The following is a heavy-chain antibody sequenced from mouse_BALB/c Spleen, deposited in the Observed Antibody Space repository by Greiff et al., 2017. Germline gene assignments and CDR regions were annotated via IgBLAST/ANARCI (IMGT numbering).Heavy chain of an antibody. CDR2: IDPANGNT. CDR3: ARSRPLWDAMDY. CDR1: GFNIKDTY. J-gene: IGHJ4*01. D-gene: IGHD6-2*01. Sequence: EVQLQESGAELVKPGASVKLSCTASGFNIKDTYMHWVKQRPEQGLEWIGRIDPANGNTKYDPKFQGKATITADTSSNTAYLQLSSLTSEDTAVYYCARSRPLWDAMDYWGQGTSVTVSS. V-gene: IGHV14-3*02.